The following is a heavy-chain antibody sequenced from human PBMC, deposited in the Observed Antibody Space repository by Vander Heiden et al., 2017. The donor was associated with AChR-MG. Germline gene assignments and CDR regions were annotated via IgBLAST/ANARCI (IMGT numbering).Heavy chain of an antibody. CDR1: GFTFSTYS. CDR3: ARDSDWAFDY. D-gene: IGHD6-19*01. Sequence: EVQLVESGGGLVQPGGSLRLSCAAPGFTFSTYSMNWVRQAPGKGLEWVSYINRDSENIDDADSVKGRFTISRDNAKNSLYLKMNSLRGEDTAVYYGARDSDWAFDYWGQGTLVTVSS. V-gene: IGHV3-48*01. J-gene: IGHJ4*02. CDR2: INRDSENI.